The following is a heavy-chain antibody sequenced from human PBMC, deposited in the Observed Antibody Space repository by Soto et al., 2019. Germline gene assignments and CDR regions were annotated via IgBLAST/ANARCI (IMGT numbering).Heavy chain of an antibody. CDR1: GFFFFNYG. V-gene: IGHV3-23*01. D-gene: IGHD6-19*01. J-gene: IGHJ4*02. Sequence: EVQLLESGGGLVQPGGSLRLSCAVSGFFFFNYGMTWVRQAPGKGLEWVSTITDTGRTYSADSVKGRFIISRDRATNTLYRQMNSLRAEDTAVYYCAKGAPPRTLYGSDCYAFDFWGQGTLVTVSS. CDR3: AKGAPPRTLYGSDCYAFDF. CDR2: ITDTGRT.